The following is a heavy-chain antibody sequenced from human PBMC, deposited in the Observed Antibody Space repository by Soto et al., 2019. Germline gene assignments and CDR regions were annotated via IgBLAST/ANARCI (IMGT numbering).Heavy chain of an antibody. V-gene: IGHV1-46*01. CDR2: INPSGGST. CDR1: GYTFTSYY. CDR3: ARGGVAVAGTGWFDP. J-gene: IGHJ5*02. Sequence: ASVKVSCKASGYTFTSYYMHWVRQAPGQGLEWMGIINPSGGSTSYAQKFQGRVTMTRDTSTSTVYMELSSLRSEDTAVYYCARGGVAVAGTGWFDPWGQGTLVTVSS. D-gene: IGHD6-19*01.